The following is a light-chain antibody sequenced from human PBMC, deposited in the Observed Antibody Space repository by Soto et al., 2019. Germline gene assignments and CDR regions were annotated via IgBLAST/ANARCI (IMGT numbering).Light chain of an antibody. J-gene: IGKJ1*01. CDR1: QSVTISY. V-gene: IGKV3-20*01. CDR3: QQYGSSPR. CDR2: GAS. Sequence: IVLTHSPGTLSLSPWERATLSCRASQSVTISYLAWYQQKPGQAPRLLIYGASSRATGIPDRFSGSGSGTDFTLTISRLEPEDCAVYYCQQYGSSPRFGQGTKVDIK.